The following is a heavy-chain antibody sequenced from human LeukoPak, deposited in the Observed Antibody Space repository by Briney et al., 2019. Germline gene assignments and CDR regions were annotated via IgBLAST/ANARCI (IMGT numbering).Heavy chain of an antibody. J-gene: IGHJ6*04. V-gene: IGHV3-53*01. CDR3: AREGLTMVRGADV. CDR2: IYSGGST. D-gene: IGHD3-10*01. CDR1: GFTVSSNY. Sequence: GGSLRLSCAASGFTVSSNYMSWVRQAPGKGLEWVSVIYSGGSTYYADSVKGRFTISRDNSKNTVYFQMNSLRAEDTAVYYCAREGLTMVRGADVWGKGTTVTVSS.